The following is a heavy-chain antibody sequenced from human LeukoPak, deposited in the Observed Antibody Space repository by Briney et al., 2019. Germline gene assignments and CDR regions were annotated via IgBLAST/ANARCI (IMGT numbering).Heavy chain of an antibody. Sequence: PGGSLRLSCAASGFTFTTYWMSWVRQAPGRGLEWVANIDPDGSETYYVDSVKGRFTISRDIAKNSLYLQMNSLRAEDTAVYYCARAFGDGNTYWGQGTLVTVSS. CDR1: GFTFTTYW. CDR3: ARAFGDGNTY. CDR2: IDPDGSET. V-gene: IGHV3-7*05. J-gene: IGHJ4*02. D-gene: IGHD4-23*01.